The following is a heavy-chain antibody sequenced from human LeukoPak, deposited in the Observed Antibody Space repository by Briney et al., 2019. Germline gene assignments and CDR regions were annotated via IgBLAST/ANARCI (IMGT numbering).Heavy chain of an antibody. CDR1: GGSISSSSYY. Sequence: SETLSLTCTVSGGSISSSSYYWGWIRQPPGKGLEWIGSIYYRGDTYYNPSLKSRVTISVDTSKNQFSLKLNSLTAAETAVYYCARQYGSGSSYTPVVDLWGQGTLVTVSS. CDR2: IYYRGDT. D-gene: IGHD3-10*01. CDR3: ARQYGSGSSYTPVVDL. V-gene: IGHV4-39*01. J-gene: IGHJ4*02.